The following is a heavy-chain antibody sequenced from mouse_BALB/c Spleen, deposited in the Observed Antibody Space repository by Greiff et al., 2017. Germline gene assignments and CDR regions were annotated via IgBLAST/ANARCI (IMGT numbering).Heavy chain of an antibody. CDR2: IWSGGST. CDR1: GFSLTSYG. Sequence: QVQLKESGPGLVQPSQSLSITCTVSGFSLTSYGVHWVRQSPGKGLEWLGVIWSGGSTDYNAAFISRLSISKDNSKSQVFFKMNSLQADDTAIYYCARNMITTEAWFAYWGEGTLVTVSA. V-gene: IGHV2-4-1*01. CDR3: ARNMITTEAWFAY. J-gene: IGHJ3*01. D-gene: IGHD2-4*01.